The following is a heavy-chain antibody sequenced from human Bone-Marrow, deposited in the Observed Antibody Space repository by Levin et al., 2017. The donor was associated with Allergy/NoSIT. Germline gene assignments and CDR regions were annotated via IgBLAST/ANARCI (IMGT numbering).Heavy chain of an antibody. CDR1: GFTFSSYA. Sequence: ETLSLTCAVSGFTFSSYAMTWVRQAPGKGLEWVSGISASGGTTNYADSVKGRFTISRDNSKNTLYLQMNTLRAEDTAVYYCAKGQSDFWSGYLFDYWGQGTLVTVSS. J-gene: IGHJ4*02. CDR3: AKGQSDFWSGYLFDY. V-gene: IGHV3-23*01. CDR2: ISASGGTT. D-gene: IGHD3-3*01.